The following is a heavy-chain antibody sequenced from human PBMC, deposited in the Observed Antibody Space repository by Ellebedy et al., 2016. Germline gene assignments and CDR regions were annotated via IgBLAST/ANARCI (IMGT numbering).Heavy chain of an antibody. Sequence: SLKISXAASGFTFDDYAMHWVRQAPGKGLEWVSGISWNSGSIGYADSVKGRFTISRDNAKNSLYLQMNSLRAEDTALYYCAKDRGPHGSGSPDYYYYGMDVWGQGTTVTVSS. CDR1: GFTFDDYA. CDR3: AKDRGPHGSGSPDYYYYGMDV. D-gene: IGHD3-10*01. J-gene: IGHJ6*02. CDR2: ISWNSGSI. V-gene: IGHV3-9*01.